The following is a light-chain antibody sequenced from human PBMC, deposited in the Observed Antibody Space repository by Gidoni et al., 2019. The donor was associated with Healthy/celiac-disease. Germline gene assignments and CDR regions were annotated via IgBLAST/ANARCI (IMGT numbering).Light chain of an antibody. V-gene: IGKV1-39*01. J-gene: IGKJ1*01. CDR1: QSISSY. CDR3: QHSYRTPRT. Sequence: DIQMTQYPSSMSASVGDIVTITCRASQSISSYLNGYKQKPGKAPKLLLYAASSLQSGVPSSFSCSGSGPDFTLSISRLQPSDFATYYCQHSYRTPRTFGQGTKVEIK. CDR2: AAS.